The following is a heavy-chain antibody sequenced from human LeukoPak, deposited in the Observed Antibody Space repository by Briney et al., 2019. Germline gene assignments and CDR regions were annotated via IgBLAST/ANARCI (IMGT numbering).Heavy chain of an antibody. CDR1: GFTFSSYG. CDR2: ISWNSGSI. Sequence: PGRSLRLSCAASGFTFSSYGMHWVRQAPGKGLEWVSGISWNSGSIGYADSVKGRFTISRDNAKNSLYLQMNSLRAEDTALYYCATSGGYWGQGTLVTVSS. V-gene: IGHV3-9*01. J-gene: IGHJ4*02. D-gene: IGHD3-16*01. CDR3: ATSGGY.